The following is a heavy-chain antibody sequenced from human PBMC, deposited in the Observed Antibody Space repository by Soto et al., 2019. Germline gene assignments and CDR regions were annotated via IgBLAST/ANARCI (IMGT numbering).Heavy chain of an antibody. V-gene: IGHV4-59*01. Sequence: PSETLSLTCTVSGGSISSYYWSWIRQPPGKGLEWIGYIYYSGSTNYNPSLKSRVTISVDTSKNQFSLKLSSVTAADTAVYYCARASSGWYLHEGTWFAPRGQGTLVTVSS. D-gene: IGHD6-19*01. J-gene: IGHJ5*02. CDR3: ARASSGWYLHEGTWFAP. CDR2: IYYSGST. CDR1: GGSISSYY.